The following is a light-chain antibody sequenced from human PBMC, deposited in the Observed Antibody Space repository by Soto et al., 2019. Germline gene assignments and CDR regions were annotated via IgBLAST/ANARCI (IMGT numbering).Light chain of an antibody. J-gene: IGLJ1*01. CDR3: SSYTSSSTLYV. Sequence: QSALTQPASVPGSPGQSITISCTGTSSGVGGYNYVSWYQQHPGKAPKLMIYDVSNRPSGVSYRFSGSKSGNTASLTISGLQAEDEADYYCSSYTSSSTLYVFGTGTKLTVL. CDR1: SSGVGGYNY. CDR2: DVS. V-gene: IGLV2-14*03.